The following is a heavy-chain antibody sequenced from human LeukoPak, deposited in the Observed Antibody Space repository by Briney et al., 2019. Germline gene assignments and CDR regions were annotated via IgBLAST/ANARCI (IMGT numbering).Heavy chain of an antibody. Sequence: SETLSLTCTVSGGSISSYYWSWIRQPPGKGLEWIGYIYYSGSTNYNPSLKSRVTISVDTSENQFSLKLSSVTAADTAVYYCARDRNAYDFWSGYSHGMDVWGQGTTVTVSS. CDR3: ARDRNAYDFWSGYSHGMDV. CDR1: GGSISSYY. CDR2: IYYSGST. D-gene: IGHD3-3*01. V-gene: IGHV4-59*01. J-gene: IGHJ6*02.